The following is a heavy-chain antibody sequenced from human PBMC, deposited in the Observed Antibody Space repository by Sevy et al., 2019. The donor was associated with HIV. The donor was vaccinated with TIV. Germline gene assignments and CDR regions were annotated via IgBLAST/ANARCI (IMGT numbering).Heavy chain of an antibody. D-gene: IGHD6-25*01. CDR2: IKQDGSER. Sequence: GGSLRLSCAASGFTFSSYWMSWVRQAPGKGLEWVANIKQDGSERYYLDSVKGRFTISRDNAKNSLYLQMDSLRAEDTAVYYFARGGQRFDYWGQGTLVTVSS. CDR1: GFTFSSYW. CDR3: ARGGQRFDY. J-gene: IGHJ4*02. V-gene: IGHV3-7*01.